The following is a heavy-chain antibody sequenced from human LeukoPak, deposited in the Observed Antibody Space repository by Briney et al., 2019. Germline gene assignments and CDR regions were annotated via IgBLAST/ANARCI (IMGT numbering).Heavy chain of an antibody. CDR2: IYHSGST. CDR3: ARHDSYDFWSTQWFDP. D-gene: IGHD3-3*01. Sequence: PSETLSLTCAVSGYSISSGYYWGWIRQPPGNGLEWIGSIYHSGSTYYNPSLKSRVTISVDTSKNQFSLKLSSVTAADTAVYYCARHDSYDFWSTQWFDPWGQGTLVTVSS. J-gene: IGHJ5*02. CDR1: GYSISSGYY. V-gene: IGHV4-38-2*01.